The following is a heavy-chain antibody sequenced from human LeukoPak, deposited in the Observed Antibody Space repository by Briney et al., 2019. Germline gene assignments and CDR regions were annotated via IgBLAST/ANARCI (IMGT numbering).Heavy chain of an antibody. CDR1: GGSFSGYY. CDR2: INHSGST. V-gene: IGHV4-34*01. CDR3: ATAGTTVVTLYY. Sequence: SETLSLTCAVYGGSFSGYYWSWIRQPPGKGLEWIGEINHSGSTNYNPSLKSRVTISVDTSKNQFSLKLSSVTAADTAVYYCATAGTTVVTLYYWGQGTLVTVSS. D-gene: IGHD4-23*01. J-gene: IGHJ4*02.